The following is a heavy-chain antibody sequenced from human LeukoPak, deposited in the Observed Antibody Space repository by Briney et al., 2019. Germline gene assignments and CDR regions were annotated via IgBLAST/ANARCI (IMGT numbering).Heavy chain of an antibody. CDR2: IYDSGST. D-gene: IGHD6-19*01. J-gene: IGHJ4*02. V-gene: IGHV4-39*01. CDR1: GGSIRSSYYY. CDR3: ARVNLDISGWRGPFDY. Sequence: SETLSLTCTVSGGSIRSSYYYWGWIRQPPGKGLEWIGSIYDSGSTYYNPSLKSRVTISVDTSKNQFSLKLNSVTAADTAVYYCARVNLDISGWRGPFDYWGQGTLVTVSS.